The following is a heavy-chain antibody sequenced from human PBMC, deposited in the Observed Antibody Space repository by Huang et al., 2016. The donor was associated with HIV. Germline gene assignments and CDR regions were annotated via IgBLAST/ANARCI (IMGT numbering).Heavy chain of an antibody. V-gene: IGHV4-39*01. CDR3: ARTSGSYFVYAFDI. D-gene: IGHD1-26*01. CDR1: GGSISSSSDY. CDR2: IHYSGTP. J-gene: IGHJ3*02. Sequence: QLQLRQSGPGLVKPSETLSLTCTVSGGSISSSSDYWGWIRQPPGTGLEWIGNIHYSGTPSSGPSLKRRATISMDTSKKQFSLKVKSLTASDTAIYYCARTSGSYFVYAFDIWGQGAMVTVSS.